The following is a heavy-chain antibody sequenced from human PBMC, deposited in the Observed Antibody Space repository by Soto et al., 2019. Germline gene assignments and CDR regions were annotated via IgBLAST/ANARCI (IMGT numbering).Heavy chain of an antibody. J-gene: IGHJ6*02. CDR3: AKGVSVGLSGYYGMDV. CDR2: ISSNGGST. V-gene: IGHV3-23*01. D-gene: IGHD3-16*02. CDR1: GFTFSGHV. Sequence: EVQLLESGGGLVQPGGSLRLSCAASGFTFSGHVMSWVRQAPGKGLEWVSGISSNGGSTYYADSVKGRFTISRDNSKNTMYLQMNSLRAEDTAVYYCAKGVSVGLSGYYGMDVWGQGTKVTVSS.